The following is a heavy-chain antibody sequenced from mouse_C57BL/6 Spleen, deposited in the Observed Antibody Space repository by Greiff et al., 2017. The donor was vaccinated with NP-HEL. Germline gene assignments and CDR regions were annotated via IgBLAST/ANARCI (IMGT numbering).Heavy chain of an antibody. CDR3: AREGITTVVAFDY. V-gene: IGHV1-59*01. CDR1: GYTFTSYW. D-gene: IGHD1-1*01. J-gene: IGHJ2*01. CDR2: IDPSDSYT. Sequence: QVQLQQPGAELVRPGTSVKLSCKASGYTFTSYWMHWVKQRPGQGLEWIGVIDPSDSYTNYNQKFKGKATLTVDTSSSTAYMQLSSLTSEDSAVYYCAREGITTVVAFDYWGQGTTLTVSS.